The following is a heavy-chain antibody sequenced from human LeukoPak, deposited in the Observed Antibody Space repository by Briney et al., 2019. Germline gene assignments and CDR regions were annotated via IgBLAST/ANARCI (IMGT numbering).Heavy chain of an antibody. Sequence: GGSLSLSCAASGFPFISYGMHWVRQAPGKGLEWVAVISYDGSNKYYADSVKGRFTISRDNSKNTLYLQMNSLRAEDTAVYYCAKDQSFNKPYYDFWSGYYYYYGMDVWGQGTTVTVSS. CDR3: AKDQSFNKPYYDFWSGYYYYYGMDV. CDR1: GFPFISYG. V-gene: IGHV3-30*18. CDR2: ISYDGSNK. D-gene: IGHD3-3*01. J-gene: IGHJ6*02.